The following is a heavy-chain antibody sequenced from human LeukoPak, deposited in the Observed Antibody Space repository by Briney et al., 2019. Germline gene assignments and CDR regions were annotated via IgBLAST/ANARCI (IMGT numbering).Heavy chain of an antibody. CDR2: ISPDGITT. D-gene: IGHD1-26*01. J-gene: IGHJ4*02. CDR3: IERDSGGLDY. CDR1: GFTFDNSW. Sequence: GGSLRLSCAASGFTFDNSWIHWVRQGPGRGLVWVSRISPDGITTNYADSVKGRFTISRDNSKNTLYLQMNSLRVEDTAVYYCIERDSGGLDYWGQGILVTVSS. V-gene: IGHV3-74*01.